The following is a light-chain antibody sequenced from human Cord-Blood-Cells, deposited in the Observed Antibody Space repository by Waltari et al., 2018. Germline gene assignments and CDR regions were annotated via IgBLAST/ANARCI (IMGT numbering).Light chain of an antibody. CDR1: QSVSSY. CDR3: QQRSNWPLT. Sequence: EIVLTQSPATLSLSPGERATLSCRASQSVSSYLSWYQQKPGQDHRLLIYDASNRATGIPARFSGSGSGTDFTLTLSSLEPEDFAVDDCQQRSNWPLTFGPGTKVDIE. J-gene: IGKJ3*01. V-gene: IGKV3-11*01. CDR2: DAS.